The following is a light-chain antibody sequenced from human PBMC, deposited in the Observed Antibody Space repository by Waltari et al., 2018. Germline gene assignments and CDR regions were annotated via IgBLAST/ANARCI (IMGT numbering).Light chain of an antibody. Sequence: EIVLTQSPGTLSLSPGERATLSCRASQSVSRSLAWYQQKSGQAPRLLIYGVSSRATGVPDRFSGSGSGTDFSLTISRLEPEDFAVYYCQHYVRLPVTFGQGTKVEIK. V-gene: IGKV3-20*01. CDR2: GVS. CDR3: QHYVRLPVT. CDR1: QSVSRS. J-gene: IGKJ1*01.